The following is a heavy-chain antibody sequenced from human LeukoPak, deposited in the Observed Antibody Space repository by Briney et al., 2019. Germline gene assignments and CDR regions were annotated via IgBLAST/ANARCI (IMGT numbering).Heavy chain of an antibody. Sequence: TSETLSLTCTVSGDSISSYYCSWIRQPPGKGLEWIGYIYYSGSTNYNPSLKSRVTISVDTSKNQFSLKLSSVTAADTAVYYCARVDCSGGSCYSFDYWGQGTLVTVSS. J-gene: IGHJ4*02. CDR2: IYYSGST. CDR3: ARVDCSGGSCYSFDY. D-gene: IGHD2-15*01. V-gene: IGHV4-59*08. CDR1: GDSISSYY.